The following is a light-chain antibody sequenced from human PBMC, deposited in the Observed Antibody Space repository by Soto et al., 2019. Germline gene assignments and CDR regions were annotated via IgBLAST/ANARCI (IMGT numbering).Light chain of an antibody. CDR1: RDISNS. CDR2: GAS. Sequence: DIQMTQSPSSVPASVGDRLTITCRASRDISNSLAWYQQTPGKAPKLLLRGASSLHRGVPSRFSGGGAGTEFTLTISSLQPEDFATYYCQQTSGFPSTVGQGTKV. J-gene: IGKJ1*01. V-gene: IGKV1-12*01. CDR3: QQTSGFPST.